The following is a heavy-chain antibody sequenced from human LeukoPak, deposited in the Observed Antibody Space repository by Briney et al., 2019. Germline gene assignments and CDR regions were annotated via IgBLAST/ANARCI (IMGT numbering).Heavy chain of an antibody. V-gene: IGHV1-2*02. CDR1: GYTFTGYY. Sequence: ASVKVSCKASGYTFTGYYMHWVRQAPGQGLEWMGWINPNSGGTNYAQKFQGRVTMTRDTSISTAYMELSRLRSAATAVFYCARAYLWFGDIWGKETLVTVPS. CDR3: ARAYLWFGDI. CDR2: INPNSGGT. J-gene: IGHJ4*02. D-gene: IGHD3-10*01.